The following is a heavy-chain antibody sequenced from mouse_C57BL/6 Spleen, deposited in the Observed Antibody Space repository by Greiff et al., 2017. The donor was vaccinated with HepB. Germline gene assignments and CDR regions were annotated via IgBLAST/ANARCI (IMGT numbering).Heavy chain of an antibody. CDR3: ANYYGSSPFDY. CDR2: IDPSDSYT. Sequence: QVQLKQPGAELVRPGTSVKLSCKASGYTFTSYWMHWVKQRPGQGLEWIGVIDPSDSYTNYNQKFKGKATLTVDTSSSTAYMQLSSLTSEDSAVYYCANYYGSSPFDYWGQGTTLTVSS. D-gene: IGHD1-1*01. CDR1: GYTFTSYW. J-gene: IGHJ2*01. V-gene: IGHV1-59*01.